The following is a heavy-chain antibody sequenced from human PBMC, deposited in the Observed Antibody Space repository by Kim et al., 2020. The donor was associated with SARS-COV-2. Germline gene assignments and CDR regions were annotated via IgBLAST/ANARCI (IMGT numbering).Heavy chain of an antibody. CDR1: GFTFSDYA. CDR2: IRSNADGGTT. V-gene: IGHV3-49*03. J-gene: IGHJ4*01. Sequence: GGSLRLSCTASGFTFSDYAMNWFRQAPGKGLEWVGFIRSNADGGTTEYSATVRGRFTISNDDNKRIAHLQKISLKTAAAAEYNYTSYSSIWSTYFTYCG. D-gene: IGHD6-13*01. CDR3: TSYSSIWSTYFTY.